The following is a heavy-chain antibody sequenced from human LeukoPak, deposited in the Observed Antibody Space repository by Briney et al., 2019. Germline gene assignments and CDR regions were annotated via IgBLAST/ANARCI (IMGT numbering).Heavy chain of an antibody. V-gene: IGHV7-4-1*01. D-gene: IGHD2-8*02. Sequence: ASVKVSCKASGYTFTSYAMNWVRQAPGQGLEWMGWINTNTGNPTYAQGFTGRFVFSLDTSVSTAYLQICSLTAEDTAVYYCAKSPPGYGTDIWGKGTTVTVSS. CDR2: INTNTGNP. J-gene: IGHJ6*04. CDR1: GYTFTSYA. CDR3: AKSPPGYGTDI.